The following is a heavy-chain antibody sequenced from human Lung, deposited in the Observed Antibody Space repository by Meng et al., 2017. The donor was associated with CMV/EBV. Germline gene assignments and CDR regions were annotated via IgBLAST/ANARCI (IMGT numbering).Heavy chain of an antibody. Sequence: SXTXSLXCTVSGGSISSSSYYWGWIRQPPGKGLEWIGSIYYSGSTYYNPSLKSRVTISVDTSKNQFSLKLSSVTAADTAVYYCARDATIFGVVDPYYGMDVXGQGXTVTVSS. CDR1: GGSISSSSYY. V-gene: IGHV4-39*02. J-gene: IGHJ6*02. D-gene: IGHD3-3*01. CDR2: IYYSGST. CDR3: ARDATIFGVVDPYYGMDV.